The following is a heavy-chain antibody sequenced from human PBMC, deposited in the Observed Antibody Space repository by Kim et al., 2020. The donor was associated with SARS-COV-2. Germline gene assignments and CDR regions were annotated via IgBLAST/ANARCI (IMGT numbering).Heavy chain of an antibody. CDR3: ASSNQWLELVA. CDR2: IYYSGST. CDR1: GGSISSYY. V-gene: IGHV4-59*08. Sequence: SETLSLTCTVSGGSISSYYWSWIRQPPGKGLEWIGYIYYSGSTNYNPSLKSRVTISVDTSKNQFSLKLSSVTAADTAVYYCASSNQWLELVAWGQGTLVTVSS. J-gene: IGHJ5*02. D-gene: IGHD6-19*01.